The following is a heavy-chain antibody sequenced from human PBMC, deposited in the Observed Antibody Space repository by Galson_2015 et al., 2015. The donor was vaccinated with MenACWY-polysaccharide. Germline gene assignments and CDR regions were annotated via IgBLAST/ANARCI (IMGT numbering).Heavy chain of an antibody. V-gene: IGHV3-21*06. J-gene: IGHJ6*02. Sequence: SLRLSCEASGFRINTYSMSWVRQTPGKGLERVSSISTSGDDMQYTVSVRGRFTISRDIAKNSLFLQMNSLGVEDTAIYYCAKDFHNYGMDVWGHGTTVTVSS. CDR3: AKDFHNYGMDV. D-gene: IGHD5-24*01. CDR2: ISTSGDDM. CDR1: GFRINTYS.